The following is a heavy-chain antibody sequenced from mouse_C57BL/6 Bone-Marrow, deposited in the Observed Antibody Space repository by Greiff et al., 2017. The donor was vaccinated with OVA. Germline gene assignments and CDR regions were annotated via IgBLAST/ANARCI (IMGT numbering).Heavy chain of an antibody. J-gene: IGHJ4*01. D-gene: IGHD2-3*01. CDR3: ARRWSLRAMDD. CDR1: GYTFTDYY. CDR2: IGPGSGST. Sequence: QVQLQQSGAELVKPGASVKISCKASGYTFTDYYINWVKQRPGQGLEWIGKIGPGSGSTYSNEKFKGKATLTADKSSSTAYMQLSSLTSEDSAVYCWARRWSLRAMDDWGQGTSVTVSS. V-gene: IGHV1-77*01.